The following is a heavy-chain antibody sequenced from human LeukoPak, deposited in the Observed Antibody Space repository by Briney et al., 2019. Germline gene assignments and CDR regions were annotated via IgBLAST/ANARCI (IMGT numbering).Heavy chain of an antibody. Sequence: GGSLRLSCAASGFTFSSYAMSWVRQAPGKGLEWVSAISGSGGSTYYADSVKGRFTISRDNSKSTLYLQMNSLRAEDTAVYYCAKARLKFGFWTSWGQGTLVTVSS. CDR3: AKARLKFGFWTS. CDR2: ISGSGGST. J-gene: IGHJ5*02. D-gene: IGHD3/OR15-3a*01. CDR1: GFTFSSYA. V-gene: IGHV3-23*01.